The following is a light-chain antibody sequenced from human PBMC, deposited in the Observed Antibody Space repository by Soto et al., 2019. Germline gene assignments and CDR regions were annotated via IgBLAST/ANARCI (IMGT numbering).Light chain of an antibody. J-gene: IGLJ2*01. CDR2: STT. CDR3: LLYYDCGEQV. V-gene: IGLV7-43*01. Sequence: QAVVTQEPSLTVSPGGTVTLTCASSTGAVTTGYYPSWFQQKPGQAPRALIYSTTNKHFWTPALFSGSLLGGKAALTLSGVQPEDEAEYYCLLYYDCGEQVFGGGTKLTVL. CDR1: TGAVTTGYY.